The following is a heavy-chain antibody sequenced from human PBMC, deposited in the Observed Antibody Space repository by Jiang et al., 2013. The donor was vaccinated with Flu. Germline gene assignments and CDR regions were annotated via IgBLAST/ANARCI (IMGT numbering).Heavy chain of an antibody. CDR3: ARAQSYYDFWSSYSEIYGMDV. J-gene: IGHJ6*02. V-gene: IGHV6-1*01. D-gene: IGHD3-3*01. CDR1: GDSVSSNSAA. CDR2: TYYRSKWYN. Sequence: SGDSVSSNSAAWNWIRQSPSRGLEWLGRTYYRSKWYNDYAVSVKSRITINPDTSKNQFSLQLNSVTPEDTAVYYCARAQSYYDFWSSYSEIYGMDVWGQGTTVTVSS.